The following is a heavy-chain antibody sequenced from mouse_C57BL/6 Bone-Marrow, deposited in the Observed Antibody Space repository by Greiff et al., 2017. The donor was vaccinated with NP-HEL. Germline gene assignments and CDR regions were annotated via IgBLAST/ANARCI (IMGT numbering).Heavy chain of an antibody. V-gene: IGHV1-64*01. J-gene: IGHJ3*01. CDR3: ARGKVLGWFAY. Sequence: VQLQQPGAELVKPGASVKLSCKASGYTFTSYWMHWVKQRPGQGLEWIGMIHPNSGRTNYNEKFKSKATLTVDKSSSTTYMQLSSLTSEDSAVYYCARGKVLGWFAYWGQGTLVTVSA. D-gene: IGHD2-14*01. CDR2: IHPNSGRT. CDR1: GYTFTSYW.